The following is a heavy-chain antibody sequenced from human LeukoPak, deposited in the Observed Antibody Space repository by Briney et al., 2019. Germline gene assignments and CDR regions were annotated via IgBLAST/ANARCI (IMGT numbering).Heavy chain of an antibody. J-gene: IGHJ4*02. Sequence: ASVKVSCKASGYTFTSYGISWVRQAPGQGLEWMGWISAYNGNTNYAQKFQGRVTITADKSTSTAYMELSSLRSEDTAVYYCARSVEMATTNTYFDYWGQGTLVTVSS. D-gene: IGHD5-24*01. CDR2: ISAYNGNT. CDR1: GYTFTSYG. CDR3: ARSVEMATTNTYFDY. V-gene: IGHV1-18*01.